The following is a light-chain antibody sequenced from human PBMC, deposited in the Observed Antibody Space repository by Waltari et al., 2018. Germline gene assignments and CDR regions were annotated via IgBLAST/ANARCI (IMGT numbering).Light chain of an antibody. CDR3: AAWDDSLNGHV. J-gene: IGLJ3*02. V-gene: IGLV1-44*01. CDR1: SSNIGSNT. CDR2: SNN. Sequence: QSVLTQPPSASGTPGQRVTISCSGSSSNIGSNTVNWYQQLPGTAPKLLIYSNNQRPSGVPDRCSGSKSGTSASLAISGLQSEDEADYYCAAWDDSLNGHVFGGGTKLTVL.